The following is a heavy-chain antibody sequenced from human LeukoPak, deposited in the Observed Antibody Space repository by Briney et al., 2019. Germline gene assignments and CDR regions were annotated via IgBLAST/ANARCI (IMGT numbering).Heavy chain of an antibody. D-gene: IGHD6-19*01. V-gene: IGHV4-34*01. CDR1: GGSFSGYY. CDR3: ARIAVAHFDY. Sequence: KASETLSLTCAVYGGSFSGYYWSWIRQPPGKGLEWIGEINHSRSTYYNPSLKSRVTISVDTSKNQFSLKLSSVTAADTAVYYCARIAVAHFDYWGQGTLVTVSS. CDR2: INHSRST. J-gene: IGHJ4*02.